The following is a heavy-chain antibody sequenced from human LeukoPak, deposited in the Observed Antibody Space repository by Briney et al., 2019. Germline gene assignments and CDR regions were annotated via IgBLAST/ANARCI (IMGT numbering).Heavy chain of an antibody. CDR2: ISGSGGST. J-gene: IGHJ4*02. V-gene: IGHV3-23*01. CDR1: GFTFSSYA. Sequence: GGSLRLSCAASGFTFSSYAMSWVRQAPGKGLEWVSAISGSGGSTYYADSVKGRFTISRDNSKNTLYPQMNSLRAEDTAVYYCAKDLDIFPGDYYFDYWGQGTLVTVSS. D-gene: IGHD2-21*02. CDR3: AKDLDIFPGDYYFDY.